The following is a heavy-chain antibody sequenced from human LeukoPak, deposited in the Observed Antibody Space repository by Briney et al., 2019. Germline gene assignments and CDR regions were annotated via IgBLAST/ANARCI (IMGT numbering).Heavy chain of an antibody. CDR2: ISYDGSNK. V-gene: IGHV3-30*18. CDR3: AKTAGDAFFYFYMDV. CDR1: GFTFSSYG. J-gene: IGHJ6*03. D-gene: IGHD5-24*01. Sequence: GRSLRLSCAASGFTFSSYGMHWVRQAPGKGLEWVAVISYDGSNKYYADSVKGRFTISRDNSKNTLYLQMNSLRAEDTAVYYCAKTAGDAFFYFYMDVWGKGTTVTIS.